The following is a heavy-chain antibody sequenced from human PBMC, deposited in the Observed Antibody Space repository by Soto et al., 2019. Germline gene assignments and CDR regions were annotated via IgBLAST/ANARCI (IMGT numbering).Heavy chain of an antibody. CDR1: GFTFSSYA. Sequence: GESLKISCAASGFTFSSYAMSWVRQAPGKGLEWVSAISGSGGSTYYADSVKGRFTISRDNSKNTLYLQMNSLRAEDTAVYYCAKAEDIVVVPAAIYYYYGMDVWGQGTTVTVSS. V-gene: IGHV3-23*01. J-gene: IGHJ6*02. CDR3: AKAEDIVVVPAAIYYYYGMDV. D-gene: IGHD2-2*01. CDR2: ISGSGGST.